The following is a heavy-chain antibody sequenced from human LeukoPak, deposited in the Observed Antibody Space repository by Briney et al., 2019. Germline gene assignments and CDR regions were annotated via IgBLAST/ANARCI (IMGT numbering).Heavy chain of an antibody. CDR3: TTVFYYDSSGYYRYFDY. J-gene: IGHJ4*02. V-gene: IGHV3-15*01. CDR1: GFTFSNAW. D-gene: IGHD3-22*01. CDR2: IKSKTDGGTT. Sequence: GGSLRLSCAASGFTFSNAWMSWVRQAPGKGLEWVGRIKSKTDGGTTDYAAPVKGRFTISRDDSKNTLYLQMNSLKTEDTAVYYCTTVFYYDSSGYYRYFDYWGQGTLVTVSS.